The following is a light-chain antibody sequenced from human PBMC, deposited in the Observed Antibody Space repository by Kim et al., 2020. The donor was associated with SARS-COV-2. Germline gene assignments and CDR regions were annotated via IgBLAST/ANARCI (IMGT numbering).Light chain of an antibody. CDR1: QCVLDSSNNKIY. J-gene: IGKJ3*01. V-gene: IGKV4-1*01. Sequence: ATINCNSSQCVLDSSNNKIYLAAYLQKPRQPPKLLIYWASTRESGVPHRFCGSGSGTDFTLTISSLQAEDAALYYCQQYYNTPFTFGPGTKLDI. CDR3: QQYYNTPFT. CDR2: WAS.